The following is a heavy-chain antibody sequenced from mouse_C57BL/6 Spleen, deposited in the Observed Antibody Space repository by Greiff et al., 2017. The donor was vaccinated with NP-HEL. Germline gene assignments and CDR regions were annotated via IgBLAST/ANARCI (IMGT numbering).Heavy chain of an antibody. J-gene: IGHJ1*03. CDR3: ARTTVVAHWYFDV. D-gene: IGHD1-1*01. CDR2: IDPSVSET. CDR1: GYTFTSYW. Sequence: QVQLQQPGAELVRPGSSVKLSCKASGYTFTSYWMHWVKQRPIQGLEWIGNIDPSVSETHYNQKFKDKATLTVDKSSSTAYMQLSSLTSEDSAVYYCARTTVVAHWYFDVWGTGTTVTVSS. V-gene: IGHV1-52*01.